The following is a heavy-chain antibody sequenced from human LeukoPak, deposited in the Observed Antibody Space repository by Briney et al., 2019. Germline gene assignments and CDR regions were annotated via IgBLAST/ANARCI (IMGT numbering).Heavy chain of an antibody. CDR2: INPNSGST. CDR3: AIERMATDAFDI. D-gene: IGHD5-24*01. V-gene: IGHV1-2*02. J-gene: IGHJ3*02. CDR1: GYTFTGYY. Sequence: ASVKVSCKASGYTFTGYYMHWVRQAPGQGLEWMGWINPNSGSTNYAQKFQGRVTMTRDTSISTAYMELSRLRSDDTAVYYCAIERMATDAFDIWGQGTMVTVSS.